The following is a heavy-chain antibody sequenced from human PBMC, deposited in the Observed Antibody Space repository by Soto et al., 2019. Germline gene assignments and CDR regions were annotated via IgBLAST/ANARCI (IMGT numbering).Heavy chain of an antibody. J-gene: IGHJ2*01. Sequence: ASVKVSCKASGYTFTSYGISWVRQAPGQGLEWMGWISAYNGNTNYAQKLQGRVTMTTDTSTSTAYMELRSLRSDDTAVYYCARIAGDYGDYYWYFDLWGRGTLVTVSS. CDR3: ARIAGDYGDYYWYFDL. V-gene: IGHV1-18*01. D-gene: IGHD4-17*01. CDR2: ISAYNGNT. CDR1: GYTFTSYG.